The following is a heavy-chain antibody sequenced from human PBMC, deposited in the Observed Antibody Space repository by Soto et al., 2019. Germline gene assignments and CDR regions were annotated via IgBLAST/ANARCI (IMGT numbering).Heavy chain of an antibody. V-gene: IGHV3-21*01. CDR1: GFTFSSYS. CDR2: ISSSSSYI. CDR3: ARETYDFCSGYYPFDY. J-gene: IGHJ4*02. D-gene: IGHD3-3*01. Sequence: EVQLVESGGSLVKPGGSLRLSCAASGFTFSSYSMNWVRQAPGKGLEWVSSISSSSSYIYYADSVKGRFTISRDNAKNSLYLQMNSLRAEDTAVYYCARETYDFCSGYYPFDYWGQGTLVTVSS.